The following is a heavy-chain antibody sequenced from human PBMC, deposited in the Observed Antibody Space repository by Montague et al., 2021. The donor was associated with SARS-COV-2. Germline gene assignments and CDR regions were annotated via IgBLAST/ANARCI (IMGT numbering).Heavy chain of an antibody. Sequence: SETLSLTCTVSGGSISSSGYYWGWIRQPPGKGLEWIGSIYYTGSTYYXXXLKSRVTISVDTSKNQFSLKLSSVTAADTAVYYCARDTRIAMLVVVTRYGLDVWGQGTTVTVSS. CDR1: GGSISSSGYY. D-gene: IGHD3-22*01. CDR3: ARDTRIAMLVVVTRYGLDV. CDR2: IYYTGST. J-gene: IGHJ6*02. V-gene: IGHV4-39*07.